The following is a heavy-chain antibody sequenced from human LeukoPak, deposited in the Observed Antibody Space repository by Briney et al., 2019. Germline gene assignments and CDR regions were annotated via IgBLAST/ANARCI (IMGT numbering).Heavy chain of an antibody. Sequence: SVKVSCKASGYTFTSYAISWVRQAPGQGLEWMGGIIPIFGTANYAQKFQGRVTITADESTSTAYMELSSLRSEDTAVYYCVRGTQHPRLGYFQHWGQGTLVTVSS. CDR2: IIPIFGTA. CDR1: GYTFTSYA. D-gene: IGHD6-13*01. V-gene: IGHV1-69*13. CDR3: VRGTQHPRLGYFQH. J-gene: IGHJ1*01.